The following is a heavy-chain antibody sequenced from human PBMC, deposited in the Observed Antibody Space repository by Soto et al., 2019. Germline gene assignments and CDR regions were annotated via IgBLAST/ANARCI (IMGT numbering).Heavy chain of an antibody. J-gene: IGHJ4*02. Sequence: QVQLVQSGAEVKKPGSSVKVSCKASGGTFSSYAISWVRQAPGQGLEWMGGIIPIFGTANYAQKFQGRVTITADESTSPAYMELSSLRSEDTAVYYCARRRWLQLPSPFDYWGQGTLVTVSS. CDR1: GGTFSSYA. CDR2: IIPIFGTA. V-gene: IGHV1-69*12. CDR3: ARRRWLQLPSPFDY. D-gene: IGHD5-12*01.